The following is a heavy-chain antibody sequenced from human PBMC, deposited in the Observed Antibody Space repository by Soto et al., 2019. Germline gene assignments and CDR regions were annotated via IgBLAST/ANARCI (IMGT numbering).Heavy chain of an antibody. V-gene: IGHV1-69*13. Sequence: SVKVSCKASGGTFSSYAISWVRQAPGQGLEWMGGIIPIFGTANYAQKFQGRVTITADESTGTAYMELSSLRSEDTAVYYCARVRRKAAAGNFDYWGQGTLVTVSS. CDR3: ARVRRKAAAGNFDY. CDR1: GGTFSSYA. J-gene: IGHJ4*02. CDR2: IIPIFGTA. D-gene: IGHD6-13*01.